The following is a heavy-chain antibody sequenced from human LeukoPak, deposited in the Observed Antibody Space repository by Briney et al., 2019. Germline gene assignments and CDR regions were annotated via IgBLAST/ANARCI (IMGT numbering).Heavy chain of an antibody. V-gene: IGHV3-7*01. Sequence: GGSLRLSCAASGFTFSNYWMTWLRQAPGKGLEWVALINQDGRDKKYVDSVKCRFSVSRDNAENSVFLQMDSLRAEDTAFYYCEVTTRSRSFDYWGQGTLVTVSS. D-gene: IGHD1-1*01. CDR1: GFTFSNYW. J-gene: IGHJ4*02. CDR3: EVTTRSRSFDY. CDR2: INQDGRDK.